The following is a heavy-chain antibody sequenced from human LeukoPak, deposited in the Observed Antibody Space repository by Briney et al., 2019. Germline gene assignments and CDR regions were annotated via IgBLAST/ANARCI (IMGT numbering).Heavy chain of an antibody. CDR3: ARWIEVGGNGDPERYAFDI. CDR1: GFTFSSYS. CDR2: ISSSSSYI. Sequence: PGGSLRLSCAASGFTFSSYSMNWVRQAPGKGLEWVSSISSSSSYIYYADSVKGRFTISRDNAKNSLYLQMNSLRAEDTAVYYCARWIEVGGNGDPERYAFDIWGQGTMVTVSS. J-gene: IGHJ3*02. D-gene: IGHD4-17*01. V-gene: IGHV3-21*01.